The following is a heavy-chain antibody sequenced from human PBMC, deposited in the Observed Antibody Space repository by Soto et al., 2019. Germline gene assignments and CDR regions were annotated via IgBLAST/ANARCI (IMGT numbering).Heavy chain of an antibody. CDR3: ATLAGDLFDY. Sequence: GESVKISCKGSGYSFTSYWISWVRQMPGKGLEWMGRIDPSDSYTNYSPSFQGHVTISADKSISTAYLQWSSLKASDTAMYYCATLAGDLFDYWGQGTLVTVSS. CDR2: IDPSDSYT. J-gene: IGHJ4*02. D-gene: IGHD6-19*01. CDR1: GYSFTSYW. V-gene: IGHV5-10-1*01.